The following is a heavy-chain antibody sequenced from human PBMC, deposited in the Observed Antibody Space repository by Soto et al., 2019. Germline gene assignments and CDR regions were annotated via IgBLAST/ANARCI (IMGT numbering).Heavy chain of an antibody. D-gene: IGHD3-22*01. CDR1: GGSISSGGYY. CDR3: AREDSSGYFVDY. J-gene: IGHJ4*02. CDR2: IYYSGST. V-gene: IGHV4-31*03. Sequence: SETRSLTCTVSGGSISSGGYYWSWIRQHPGKGLEWIGYIYYSGSTYYNPSLKSRVTISVDTSKNQFSLKLSSVTAADTAVYYCAREDSSGYFVDYWGQGTLVTVSS.